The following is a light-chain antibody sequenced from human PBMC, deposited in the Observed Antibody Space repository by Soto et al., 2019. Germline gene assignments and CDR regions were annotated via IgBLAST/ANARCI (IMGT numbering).Light chain of an antibody. V-gene: IGLV2-23*01. CDR2: EAT. CDR1: AGDGGSYNL. CDR3: SSYASYISSYV. J-gene: IGLJ1*01. Sequence: QAAPTQPDPGSGSPGQAITTSCTGTAGDGGSYNLVSWYQQRPGKAPKLLIYEATKRPLGLSNRFSGSRSGNTASLTISGLQAEDEADYYCSSYASYISSYVFGPGTKVTVL.